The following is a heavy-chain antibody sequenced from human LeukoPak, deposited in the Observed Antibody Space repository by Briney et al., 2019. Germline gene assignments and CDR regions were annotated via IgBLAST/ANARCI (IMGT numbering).Heavy chain of an antibody. Sequence: GRSLTLSCAASGFSFSSYALHWVRQPAGKGLEWVAVISYDGSNEYYPDSVKGRFTISRDNSKNTLYLQMNSLRAEDTAVYYCARGSSGSYNWFDPWGQGTLVTVSS. CDR3: ARGSSGSYNWFDP. V-gene: IGHV3-30*04. CDR1: GFSFSSYA. CDR2: ISYDGSNE. D-gene: IGHD6-19*01. J-gene: IGHJ5*02.